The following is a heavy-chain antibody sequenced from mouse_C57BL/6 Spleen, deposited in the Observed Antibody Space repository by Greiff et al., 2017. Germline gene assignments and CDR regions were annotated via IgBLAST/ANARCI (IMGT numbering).Heavy chain of an antibody. Sequence: QVQLQQPGAELVMPGASVKLSCKASGYTFTSYWMHWVKQRPGQGLEWIGEIDPSDSYTNYIQKFKGKSTLTVDKSSSTAYMQLSSLTSEDSAVYYCASGQTGYAMDYWGQGTSVTVSS. D-gene: IGHD4-1*01. CDR3: ASGQTGYAMDY. CDR2: IDPSDSYT. J-gene: IGHJ4*01. CDR1: GYTFTSYW. V-gene: IGHV1-69*01.